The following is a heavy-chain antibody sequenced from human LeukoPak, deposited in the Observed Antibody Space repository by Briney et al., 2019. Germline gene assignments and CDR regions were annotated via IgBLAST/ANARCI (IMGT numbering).Heavy chain of an antibody. Sequence: PGGSLRLSCAASGFTVSSNYMSWVRQAPGKGLEWVSVIYSGGSTYYADSVKGRFTISRDNSKNTLYLQMNGLRAEDTAVYYCARPQLGYSGYDYTSYWGQGTLVTVSS. CDR2: IYSGGST. CDR1: GFTVSSNY. CDR3: ARPQLGYSGYDYTSY. J-gene: IGHJ4*02. D-gene: IGHD5-12*01. V-gene: IGHV3-66*04.